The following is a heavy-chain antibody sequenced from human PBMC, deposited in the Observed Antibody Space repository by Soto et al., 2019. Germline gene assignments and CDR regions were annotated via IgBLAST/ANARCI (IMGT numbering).Heavy chain of an antibody. D-gene: IGHD2-21*02. CDR2: INAGNGNT. J-gene: IGHJ4*02. V-gene: IGHV1-3*05. CDR1: GYTFTSYA. Sequence: QVQLVQSGAEEKKPGASVKVSCKASGYTFTSYAMHWVRQAPGQRLEGMGWINAGNGNTKYSQKFQGRVTITRDTSAGTAYMELSSPRSEDTAVYYCARSIVVVTALDYWGQGTLVTVSS. CDR3: ARSIVVVTALDY.